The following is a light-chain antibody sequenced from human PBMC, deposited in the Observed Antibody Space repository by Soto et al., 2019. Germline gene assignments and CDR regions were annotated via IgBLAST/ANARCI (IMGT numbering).Light chain of an antibody. CDR2: AAS. CDR1: QGISNY. V-gene: IGKV1-27*01. J-gene: IGKJ1*01. Sequence: QMTQSPSSLSASVRHRVTLTCRASQGISNYLAWYQQKQGKVPKLLIYAASTLPSGVPSRFSGTGSGTDFTLTISRLQPEDVETYYCQKYNSGPQTFGQGTKVDI. CDR3: QKYNSGPQT.